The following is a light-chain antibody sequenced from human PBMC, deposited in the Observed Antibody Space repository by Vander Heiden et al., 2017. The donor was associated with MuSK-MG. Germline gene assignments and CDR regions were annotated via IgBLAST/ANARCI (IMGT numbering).Light chain of an antibody. V-gene: IGKV1-12*01. J-gene: IGKJ2*01. CDR3: RQVYGVPHT. Sequence: QKTVYRCCLPASIEYRVTISCRASQDIRNWLAWYQQRPSGPPKLLISAASNLQRGVISRLSSSGSGGEFTLIISSLLPYDYSTFYCRQVYGVPHTFGPGTELEIK. CDR2: AAS. CDR1: QDIRNW.